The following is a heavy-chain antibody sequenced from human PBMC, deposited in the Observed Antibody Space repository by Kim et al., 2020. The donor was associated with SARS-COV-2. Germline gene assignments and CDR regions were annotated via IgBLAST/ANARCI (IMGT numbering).Heavy chain of an antibody. V-gene: IGHV1-8*01. CDR2: MNPNSGNT. D-gene: IGHD2-2*01. CDR3: ARGIRYQLLFHYYYYMDV. J-gene: IGHJ6*03. CDR1: GYTFTSYD. Sequence: ASVKVSCKASGYTFTSYDINWVRQATGQGLEWMGWMNPNSGNTGYAQKFQGRVTMTRNTSISTAYMELSSLRSEDTAVYYCARGIRYQLLFHYYYYMDVWGKGTTVTVSS.